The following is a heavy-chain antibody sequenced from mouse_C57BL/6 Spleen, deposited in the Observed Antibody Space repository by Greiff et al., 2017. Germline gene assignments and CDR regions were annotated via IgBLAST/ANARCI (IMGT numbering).Heavy chain of an antibody. Sequence: QVQLQQPGAELVRPGSSVKLSCKASGYTFTSYWMHWVKQRPIQGLEWIGNIDPSDSETHYNQKFKDKATLTVDKSSSTAYMQLSSLTSEDSAVYDCARSRYYYGSSYEGYFDVWGTGTTVTVSS. CDR3: ARSRYYYGSSYEGYFDV. D-gene: IGHD1-1*01. J-gene: IGHJ1*03. CDR1: GYTFTSYW. V-gene: IGHV1-52*01. CDR2: IDPSDSET.